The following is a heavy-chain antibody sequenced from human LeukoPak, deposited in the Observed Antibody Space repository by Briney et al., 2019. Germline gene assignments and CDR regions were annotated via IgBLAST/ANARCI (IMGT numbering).Heavy chain of an antibody. CDR2: IYTSGST. CDR1: GGSISTGSYY. Sequence: SETLSLTCTVSGGSISTGSYYWSWIRQPAGKGLEWIGRIYTSGSTNYNPSLKSRVTISVDTSKNQFSLKLTSVTAADTAVYYCASAAAPPGFYYYNMDVWGKGTTVTVSS. D-gene: IGHD6-13*01. CDR3: ASAAAPPGFYYYNMDV. V-gene: IGHV4-61*02. J-gene: IGHJ6*03.